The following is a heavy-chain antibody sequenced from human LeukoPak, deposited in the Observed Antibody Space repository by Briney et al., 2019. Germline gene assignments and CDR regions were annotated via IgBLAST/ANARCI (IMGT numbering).Heavy chain of an antibody. J-gene: IGHJ5*02. CDR1: GGSISSYY. V-gene: IGHV4-4*07. Sequence: SETLSLTCTVSGGSISSYYWSWIRQPAGKGLEWIGRIYASGSTNYNPSLKSRVTMSVDTSKSQFSLRLISVTAADTAVYYCARDPRGIVGANHNWFDPWGQGTLVTVSS. CDR3: ARDPRGIVGANHNWFDP. CDR2: IYASGST. D-gene: IGHD1-26*01.